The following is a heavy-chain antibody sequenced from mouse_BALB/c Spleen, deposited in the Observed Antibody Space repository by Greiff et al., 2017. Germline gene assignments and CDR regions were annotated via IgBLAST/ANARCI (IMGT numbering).Heavy chain of an antibody. CDR1: GYAFSSSW. J-gene: IGHJ4*01. Sequence: VQLQQSGPELVKPGASVKISCKASGYAFSSSWMNWVKQRPGQGLEWIGRIYPGDGDTNYNGKFKGKATLTADKSSSTAYMQLSSLTSVDSAVYFCASGAYAMDYWGQGTSVTVSS. CDR2: IYPGDGDT. V-gene: IGHV1-82*01. CDR3: ASGAYAMDY. D-gene: IGHD3-1*01.